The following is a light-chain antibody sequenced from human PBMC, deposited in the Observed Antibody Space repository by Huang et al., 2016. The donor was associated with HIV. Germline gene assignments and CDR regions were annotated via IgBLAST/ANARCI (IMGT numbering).Light chain of an antibody. CDR3: QQYDNVPPT. J-gene: IGKJ1*01. V-gene: IGKV1-33*01. CDR1: QDIRKY. Sequence: DIQMTQSPSSLSASVVDRVTITCQASQDIRKYLNWYQQKVGKAPKLLIYDASNLETGVPSRFSGSGSGTQFTFTVSSLQPEDVATYYCQQYDNVPPTCGQGTKVEIK. CDR2: DAS.